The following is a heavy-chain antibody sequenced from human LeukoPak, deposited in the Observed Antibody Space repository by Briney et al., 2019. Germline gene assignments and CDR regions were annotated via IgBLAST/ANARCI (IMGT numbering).Heavy chain of an antibody. CDR2: MNPNSGNT. Sequence: ASVKVSCKTSGYTFTDHYMHWVRQAPGQGLEWMGWMNPNSGNTGYAQKFQGRVTMTRNTSISTAYMELSSLRSEDTAVYYCARHCSSTSCYTDYWGQGTLVAASS. D-gene: IGHD2-2*02. J-gene: IGHJ4*02. V-gene: IGHV1-8*02. CDR3: ARHCSSTSCYTDY. CDR1: GYTFTDHY.